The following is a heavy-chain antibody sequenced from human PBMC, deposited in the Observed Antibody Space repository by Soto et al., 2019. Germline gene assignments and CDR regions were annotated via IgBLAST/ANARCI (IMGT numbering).Heavy chain of an antibody. CDR2: INAGNGNT. Sequence: GASVKVSCKASGYTYTSYAIHWVRQAPGQRLERMGWINAGNGNTKYSQKFQGRVTITRDTSASTAYMELSSLRSEDTAVYYCARVRVVVAATTRVPDYYYYGMDVWGQGTTVTVSS. CDR3: ARVRVVVAATTRVPDYYYYGMDV. CDR1: GYTYTSYA. V-gene: IGHV1-3*01. D-gene: IGHD2-15*01. J-gene: IGHJ6*02.